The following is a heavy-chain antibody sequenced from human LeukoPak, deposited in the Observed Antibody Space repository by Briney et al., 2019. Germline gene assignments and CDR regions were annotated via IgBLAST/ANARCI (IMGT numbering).Heavy chain of an antibody. V-gene: IGHV4-59*08. CDR2: NYDTGST. Sequence: SETLSLTCSVSGGSISRLFWSWIRQTPGEGLEWIGYNYDTGSTNYTPSLRSRVTMFVDMSKNTFSLRLSSVTAADTAVYYCARHRAYSSSSPFDYWGQGTLVTVSS. D-gene: IGHD6-6*01. CDR1: GGSISRLF. J-gene: IGHJ4*02. CDR3: ARHRAYSSSSPFDY.